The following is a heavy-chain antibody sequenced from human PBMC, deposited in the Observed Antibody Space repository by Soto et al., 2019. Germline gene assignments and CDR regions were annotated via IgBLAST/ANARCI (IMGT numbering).Heavy chain of an antibody. D-gene: IGHD3-22*01. V-gene: IGHV3-7*01. CDR3: ARDPDYYAGSGYYPLDY. CDR1: GFTFSNYW. J-gene: IGHJ4*02. Sequence: PGGSLRLSCSASGFTFSNYWMTWVRQAPGKGLERVANIAEDGTETEYHYVDSVKGRFTISRDNAKNSLYLQMNSLRVEDTAVYYCARDPDYYAGSGYYPLDYWGQGTVVTVS. CDR2: IAEDGTETEY.